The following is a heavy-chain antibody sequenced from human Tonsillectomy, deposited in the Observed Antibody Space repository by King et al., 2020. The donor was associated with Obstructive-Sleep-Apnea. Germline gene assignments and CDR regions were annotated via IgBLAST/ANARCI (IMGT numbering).Heavy chain of an antibody. CDR2: ISSSSSYI. J-gene: IGHJ4*02. Sequence: EVQLVESGGGLVKPGGSLRLSCAASGFTFSSYSMNWVRQAPGKGLEWVSSISSSSSYIYYADSVKGRFTISRDNAKNSLYLQMNSLRAEDTAVYYCARYIGTGRHEVNAWGQGTLVTVSS. CDR3: ARYIGTGRHEVNA. D-gene: IGHD3/OR15-3a*01. V-gene: IGHV3-21*01. CDR1: GFTFSSYS.